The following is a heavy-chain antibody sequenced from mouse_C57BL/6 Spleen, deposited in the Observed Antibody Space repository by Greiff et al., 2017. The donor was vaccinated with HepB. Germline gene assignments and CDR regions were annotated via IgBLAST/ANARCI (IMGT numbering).Heavy chain of an antibody. Sequence: EVKLQQSGAELVKPGASVKLSCTASGFNIKDYYMHWVKQRTEQGLEWIGTIAPEDGETKYAPKVQGKANITADTSSNTAYLQRSSLTSEDTAVYYCARGGLRAMDYWCQGTSFTVPS. J-gene: IGHJ4*01. V-gene: IGHV14-2*01. D-gene: IGHD2-2*01. CDR2: IAPEDGET. CDR1: GFNIKDYY. CDR3: ARGGLRAMDY.